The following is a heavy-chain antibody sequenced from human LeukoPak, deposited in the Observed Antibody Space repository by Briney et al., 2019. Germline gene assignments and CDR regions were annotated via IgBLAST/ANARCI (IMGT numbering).Heavy chain of an antibody. CDR1: GFTFSSYA. J-gene: IGHJ3*02. V-gene: IGHV3-30*04. CDR2: ISYDGRKQ. D-gene: IGHD3-22*01. Sequence: GGSLRLSCAASGFTFSSYAMHWVRQAPGKGLEWVAVISYDGRKQYYADSVKGRITISRDNSKNTLYLQMNSLRTEDTAVYYCAKESTMKVGRTFDIWGQGTMVTVSS. CDR3: AKESTMKVGRTFDI.